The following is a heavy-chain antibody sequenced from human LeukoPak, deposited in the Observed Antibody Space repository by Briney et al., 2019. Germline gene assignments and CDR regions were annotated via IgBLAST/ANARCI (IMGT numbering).Heavy chain of an antibody. CDR3: ARHIDAFDI. CDR2: IKLSGST. Sequence: SQTLSLTCDVYGGSSSGYYWSWIRPPPRKGLEWIWEIKLSGSTNYNPSPKSRVTISVDTSTNQFSLKLSSVTAADTAVYYCARHIDAFDIWGQGTMVTVSS. J-gene: IGHJ3*02. V-gene: IGHV4-34*01. D-gene: IGHD2-21*01. CDR1: GGSSSGYY.